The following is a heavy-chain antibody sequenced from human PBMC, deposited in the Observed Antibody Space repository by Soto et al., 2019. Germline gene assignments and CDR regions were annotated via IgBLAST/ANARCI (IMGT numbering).Heavy chain of an antibody. CDR3: ASGYYYEGPRIRLGLDY. V-gene: IGHV4-31*03. D-gene: IGHD3-22*01. CDR2: IYYSGST. CDR1: GGSISSGGYY. J-gene: IGHJ4*02. Sequence: PSETLSLTCTVSGGSISSGGYYWSWIRQHPGKGLEWIGYIYYSGSTYYNPSLKSRVTISVDTSKNQFSLKLSSVTAADTAVYYCASGYYYEGPRIRLGLDYWGQGTLVTVSS.